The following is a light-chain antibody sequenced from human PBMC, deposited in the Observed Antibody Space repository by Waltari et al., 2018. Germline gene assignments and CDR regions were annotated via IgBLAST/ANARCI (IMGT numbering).Light chain of an antibody. CDR2: AAS. Sequence: DIQITQSPSSLSASVGDRVTIACRASQSISPSLNWYQQKPGKAPNLLIYAASSLQSGVPSRFSGSGSGTDFTLTISSLQPEDFATYYCQQTYSTPFTFGPGTKVDI. CDR1: QSISPS. CDR3: QQTYSTPFT. V-gene: IGKV1-39*01. J-gene: IGKJ3*01.